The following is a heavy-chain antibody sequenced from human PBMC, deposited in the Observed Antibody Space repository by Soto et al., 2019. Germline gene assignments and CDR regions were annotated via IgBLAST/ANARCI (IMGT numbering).Heavy chain of an antibody. J-gene: IGHJ6*04. Sequence: EVHLVESGGGLVQPGGSLRLSCAASGFTVSSKYMSWVRPAPGKGLEWVSLIQNGGPTYYADSVKGRFSISRDTSENTLHRQMDSLMAEDTAVYYCARDDVLCDGGRCYGVPLDVRGKGTTVTVSS. CDR2: IQNGGPT. D-gene: IGHD2-15*01. V-gene: IGHV3-66*01. CDR3: ARDDVLCDGGRCYGVPLDV. CDR1: GFTVSSKY.